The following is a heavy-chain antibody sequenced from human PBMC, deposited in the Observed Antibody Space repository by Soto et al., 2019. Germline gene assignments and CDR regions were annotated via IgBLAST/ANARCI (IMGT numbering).Heavy chain of an antibody. CDR1: GFTFSTYW. Sequence: EVQLVQSGGDLVQPGGSLRLSCVASGFTFSTYWMTWVRQAPGMGLEWVAGIKEDASEEVYVDSVKGRFSISRDNAKHSRYLELTGLRAEDTAVYYCATAISSPFSNFDSWGQGSLVTVSS. V-gene: IGHV3-7*01. D-gene: IGHD2-2*01. J-gene: IGHJ4*02. CDR3: ATAISSPFSNFDS. CDR2: IKEDASEE.